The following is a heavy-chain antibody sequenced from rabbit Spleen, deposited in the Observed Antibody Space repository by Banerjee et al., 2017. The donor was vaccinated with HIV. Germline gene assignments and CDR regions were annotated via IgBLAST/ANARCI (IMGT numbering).Heavy chain of an antibody. CDR1: GFSFSSSYW. Sequence: QSLEESGGDLVRPGASLTLTCTASGFSFSSSYWMCWVRQAPGKGLEWIGCIYTGSRDSTYYASWAKGRFTISKTSSTTVTLQMNSLTAADTATYFCARDGHGSTTAYYIWGQGTLVTVS. J-gene: IGHJ3*01. D-gene: IGHD1-1*01. CDR2: IYTGSRDST. V-gene: IGHV1S40*01. CDR3: ARDGHGSTTAYYI.